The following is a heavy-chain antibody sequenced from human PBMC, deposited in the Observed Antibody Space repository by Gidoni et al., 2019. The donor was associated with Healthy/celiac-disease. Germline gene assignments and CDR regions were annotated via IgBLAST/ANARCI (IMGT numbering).Heavy chain of an antibody. J-gene: IGHJ5*02. CDR3: ARAEMYSSGWYVDWFDP. Sequence: QVQLQESGPGLVKPSQTLSLTCTVSGCSISSGSYYWSWIRQPAGKVLEWIGRSYTSGSTTYNPSLKSRVTISVDTSKNQFSLKLSSVTAADTAVYYCARAEMYSSGWYVDWFDPWGQGTLVTVSS. CDR2: SYTSGST. D-gene: IGHD6-19*01. CDR1: GCSISSGSYY. V-gene: IGHV4-61*02.